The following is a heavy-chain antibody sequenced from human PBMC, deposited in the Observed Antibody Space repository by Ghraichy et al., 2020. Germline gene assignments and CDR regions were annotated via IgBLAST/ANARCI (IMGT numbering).Heavy chain of an antibody. CDR2: MNPNSGNT. V-gene: IGHV1-8*01. CDR1: GYTFTSYD. CDR3: ARGSIYMTTVTTPPFGY. D-gene: IGHD4-17*01. J-gene: IGHJ4*02. Sequence: ASVKVSCKASGYTFTSYDINWVRQATGQGLEWMGWMNPNSGNTGYAQKFQGRVTMTRNTSISTAYMELSSLRSEDTAVYYCARGSIYMTTVTTPPFGYWGQGTLVTVSS.